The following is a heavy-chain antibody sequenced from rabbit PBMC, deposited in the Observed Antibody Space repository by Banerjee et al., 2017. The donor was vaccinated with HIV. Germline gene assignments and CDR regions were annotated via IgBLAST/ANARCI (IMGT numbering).Heavy chain of an antibody. D-gene: IGHD1-1*01. CDR3: ITGSDYYILNL. CDR1: GIDFIAYYY. CDR2: IYTGTGDT. J-gene: IGHJ4*01. V-gene: IGHV1S45*01. Sequence: QEQLEESGGGLVKPEGSLTLTCKASGIDFIAYYYMCWVRQSPGKGPEWIACIYTGTGDTYYATWAEGRFTISKTSSTTVTLQMTSLTAADTATYFCITGSDYYILNLWGPGTLVTVS.